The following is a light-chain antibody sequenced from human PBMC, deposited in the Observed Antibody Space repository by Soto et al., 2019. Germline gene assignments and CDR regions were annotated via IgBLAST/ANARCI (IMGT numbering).Light chain of an antibody. V-gene: IGLV1-51*02. CDR3: GTWDSNLSVV. CDR2: ENN. Sequence: QSVLTQPPSVSAAPGQKVTISCSGSSSNIGNNFVSWYQHLPGKAPQLVIYENNRRPSGIPDRFSASKSGTSATLDISRLQTGDEADYYCGTWDSNLSVVFGGGTKVTVL. CDR1: SSNIGNNF. J-gene: IGLJ2*01.